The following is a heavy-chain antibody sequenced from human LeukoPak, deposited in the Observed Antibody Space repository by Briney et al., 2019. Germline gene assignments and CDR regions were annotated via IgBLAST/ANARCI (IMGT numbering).Heavy chain of an antibody. CDR1: RVTLSSYA. CDR3: ARDPNLAHYYDSSGYYL. D-gene: IGHD3-22*01. V-gene: IGHV3-33*08. Sequence: GGSLRLSCAASRVTLSSYAMSWARQAPGKGLEWVAVIWYDGSNKYYADSVKGRFTISRDNSKNTLYLQMNSLRAEDTAVYYCARDPNLAHYYDSSGYYLWGQGTLVTVSS. CDR2: IWYDGSNK. J-gene: IGHJ4*02.